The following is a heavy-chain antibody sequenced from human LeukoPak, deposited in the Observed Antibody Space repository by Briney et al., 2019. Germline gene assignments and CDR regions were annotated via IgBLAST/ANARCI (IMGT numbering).Heavy chain of an antibody. J-gene: IGHJ4*02. Sequence: PSQTLSLTCAVSGGSISSSGYSWSWIRQPPGKGLEWIGYMYHSGSTYYNPSLKSRVTISVDRSKNQFSLKLSSVTAADMAVYYCARASAGNFDYWGQGTLVTVSS. V-gene: IGHV4-30-2*01. CDR3: ARASAGNFDY. CDR1: GGSISSSGYS. CDR2: MYHSGST.